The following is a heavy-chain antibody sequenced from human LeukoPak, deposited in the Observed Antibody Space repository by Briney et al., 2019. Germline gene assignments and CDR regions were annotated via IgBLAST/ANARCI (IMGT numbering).Heavy chain of an antibody. Sequence: SETLSLTCTVSGGSISSYYWNWIRQPPGKGLEWIGYIYYSGSTNYNPSLKSRVTISVDTSKNQFSLKLSSVTAADTAVYYCARSIVVYVNYFYYGMDVWGQGTTVTVSS. CDR2: IYYSGST. V-gene: IGHV4-59*08. CDR1: GGSISSYY. J-gene: IGHJ6*02. CDR3: ARSIVVYVNYFYYGMDV. D-gene: IGHD3-22*01.